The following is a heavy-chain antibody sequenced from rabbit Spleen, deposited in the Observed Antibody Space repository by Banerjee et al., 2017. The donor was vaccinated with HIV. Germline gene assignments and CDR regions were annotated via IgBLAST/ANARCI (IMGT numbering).Heavy chain of an antibody. V-gene: IGHV1S45*01. D-gene: IGHD1-1*01. CDR3: ARDLVGVIGWNFYL. Sequence: EQLEESGGGLVKPEGSLTLTCKASGVSFGDRDVMCWVRQAPGKGLEWIACINAATAKPVYATWAKGRFTISRTSSTTVTLRMTSLTAADTATYFCARDLVGVIGWNFYLWGQGTLVTVS. J-gene: IGHJ4*01. CDR2: INAATAKP. CDR1: GVSFGDRDV.